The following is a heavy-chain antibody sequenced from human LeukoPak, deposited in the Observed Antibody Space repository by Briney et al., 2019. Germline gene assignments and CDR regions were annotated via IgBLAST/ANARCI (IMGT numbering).Heavy chain of an antibody. V-gene: IGHV3-21*01. CDR2: ISSSSSYI. Sequence: GGSLRLSCAASEFTFSTHSMNWVRQAPGKGLEWVSSISSSSSYIYYADSVKGRFTISRDNAKNSLYLQMNSLRAEDTAVYYCARVMDYFDAFDIWGQGTMVTVSS. J-gene: IGHJ3*02. CDR1: EFTFSTHS. CDR3: ARVMDYFDAFDI. D-gene: IGHD2-8*01.